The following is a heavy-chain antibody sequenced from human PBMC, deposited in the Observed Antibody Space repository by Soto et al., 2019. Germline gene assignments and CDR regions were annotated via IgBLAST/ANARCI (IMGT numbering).Heavy chain of an antibody. Sequence: PGESLKISCKGSGYSFTSYWISWVRQMPGKGLEWMGRIDPSDSYTNYSPSFQGQVTISADKSINTAYLQWSSLKASDTAMYYCARQIGDFGYDLSHWGQGTLVTVSS. J-gene: IGHJ4*02. D-gene: IGHD3-3*01. V-gene: IGHV5-10-1*04. CDR3: ARQIGDFGYDLSH. CDR2: IDPSDSYT. CDR1: GYSFTSYW.